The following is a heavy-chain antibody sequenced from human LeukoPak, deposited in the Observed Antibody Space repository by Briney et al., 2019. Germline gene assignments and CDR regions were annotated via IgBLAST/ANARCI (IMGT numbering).Heavy chain of an antibody. V-gene: IGHV5-51*01. CDR3: ARHPYDYIWGSYRPFDY. Sequence: GESLKISCKGSGYTFTSYWVGWVRQMPGKGLEWMGIIYPGDSDTGYSPSFQGQVTISVDKSISTAYLQWSSLKASDTAMYYCARHPYDYIWGSYRPFDYWGQGTLVTVSS. D-gene: IGHD3-16*02. CDR2: IYPGDSDT. CDR1: GYTFTSYW. J-gene: IGHJ4*02.